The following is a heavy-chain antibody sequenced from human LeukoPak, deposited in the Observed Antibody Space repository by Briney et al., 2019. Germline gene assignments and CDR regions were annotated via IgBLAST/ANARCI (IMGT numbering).Heavy chain of an antibody. V-gene: IGHV5-51*01. D-gene: IGHD3-22*01. Sequence: GESLKISAMGPGYSFTSYWTGWVRQMPGKGRAWMGIVYPGDSDTRNSPSSQGQVTISADKSISTAYLQWSSLKASDTAMYYCAKGSGFPPTDYWGQGTLVTVSS. CDR1: GYSFTSYW. J-gene: IGHJ4*02. CDR2: VYPGDSDT. CDR3: AKGSGFPPTDY.